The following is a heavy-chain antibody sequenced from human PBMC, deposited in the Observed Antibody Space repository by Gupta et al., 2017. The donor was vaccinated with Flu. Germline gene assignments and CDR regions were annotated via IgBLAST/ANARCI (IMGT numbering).Heavy chain of an antibody. V-gene: IGHV3-23*01. CDR3: AKGSTYYDILTGSRTPPYFDY. CDR2: ISGSGGST. D-gene: IGHD3-9*01. Sequence: EVQLLESGGGLVQPGGSLRLSCAASGFTFSSYAMSWVRQAPGKGLEWVSAISGSGGSTYYADSVKGRFTISRDNSKNTLYLQMNSLRAEDTAVYYCAKGSTYYDILTGSRTPPYFDYWGQGTLVTVSS. CDR1: GFTFSSYA. J-gene: IGHJ4*02.